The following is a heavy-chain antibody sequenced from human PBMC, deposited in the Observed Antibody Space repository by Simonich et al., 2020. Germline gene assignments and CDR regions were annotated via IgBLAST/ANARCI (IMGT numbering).Heavy chain of an antibody. Sequence: QVQLVQSGAEVKKPGASVKVSCKASGYTFTGYYMHWVRQAPGQGLEWKGWINPNRGGTNYAKKVQGRFTMTRDTSLSTAYMELSRLRSDDTAVYYCARGGVQYYYYYMDVWGKGTTVTVSS. V-gene: IGHV1-2*02. CDR2: INPNRGGT. CDR1: GYTFTGYY. J-gene: IGHJ6*03. D-gene: IGHD3-3*01. CDR3: ARGGVQYYYYYMDV.